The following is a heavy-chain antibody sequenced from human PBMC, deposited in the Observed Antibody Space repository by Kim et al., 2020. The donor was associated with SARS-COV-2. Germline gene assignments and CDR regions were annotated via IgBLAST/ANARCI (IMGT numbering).Heavy chain of an antibody. Sequence: KYYGDSGKGRLTISRDNSKTPLCLHMNSLRAEDTAVYYCATSPRRFGPLDNWGQGTLVTVSS. CDR2: K. D-gene: IGHD3-10*01. CDR3: ATSPRRFGPLDN. J-gene: IGHJ4*02. V-gene: IGHV3-33*01.